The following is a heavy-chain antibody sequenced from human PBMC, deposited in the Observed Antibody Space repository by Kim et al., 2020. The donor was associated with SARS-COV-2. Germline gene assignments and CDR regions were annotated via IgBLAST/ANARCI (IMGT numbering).Heavy chain of an antibody. CDR3: AKAVLRGVNYYYYGMDV. D-gene: IGHD3-10*01. J-gene: IGHJ6*04. V-gene: IGHV3-30*18. CDR2: ISYDGSNK. CDR1: GFTFNTYG. Sequence: GGSLRLSCAASGFTFNTYGMYWVRQAPGKGLEWVAVISYDGSNKYYADSVKGRFTISRDNSKNTLYLQMNSLRAEDTAVYYCAKAVLRGVNYYYYGMDVWGAGTTGTVSP.